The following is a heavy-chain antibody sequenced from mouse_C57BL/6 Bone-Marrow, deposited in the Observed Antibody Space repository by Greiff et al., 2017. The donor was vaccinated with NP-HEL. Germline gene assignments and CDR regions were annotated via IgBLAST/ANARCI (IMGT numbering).Heavy chain of an antibody. CDR2: IYPSDGST. Sequence: QVQLQQSGPELVKPGASVKLSCKASGYTFTSYDINWVKQRPGQGLEWIGLIYPSDGSTKYNEKFKGKATLTVDTSSSTAYMELHSLTSEDSAVYFCAGVITTVVADAMDYWGQGTSVTVSS. CDR3: AGVITTVVADAMDY. CDR1: GYTFTSYD. J-gene: IGHJ4*01. D-gene: IGHD1-1*01. V-gene: IGHV1-85*01.